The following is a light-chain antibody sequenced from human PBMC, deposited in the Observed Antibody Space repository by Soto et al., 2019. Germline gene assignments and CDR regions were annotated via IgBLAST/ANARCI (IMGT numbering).Light chain of an antibody. CDR3: QQATSFPFT. CDR1: QGITSW. CDR2: AAS. V-gene: IGKV1-12*01. J-gene: IGKJ3*01. Sequence: DIQMTQSPSSVSASVGDRVTITCRASQGITSWLAWYQQKPGKAPNLLIYAASSLRSGVPSRFSGSGSGTHFTLTISALQPEDFVTYYCQQATSFPFTFGPGTKVDIK.